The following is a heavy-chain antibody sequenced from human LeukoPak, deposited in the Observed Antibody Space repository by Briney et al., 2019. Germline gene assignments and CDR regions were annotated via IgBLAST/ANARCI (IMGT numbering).Heavy chain of an antibody. Sequence: PSETLSLTCTVSGGSISSGDYYWSWIRQPPGKGLEWIGYICYSGSTYYNPSLKSRVTISVDTSKNQFSLKLSSVTAADTAVYYCARGYCSSTSCYRSYYFDYWGQGTLVTVSS. CDR2: ICYSGST. J-gene: IGHJ4*02. D-gene: IGHD2-2*02. CDR3: ARGYCSSTSCYRSYYFDY. V-gene: IGHV4-30-4*01. CDR1: GGSISSGDYY.